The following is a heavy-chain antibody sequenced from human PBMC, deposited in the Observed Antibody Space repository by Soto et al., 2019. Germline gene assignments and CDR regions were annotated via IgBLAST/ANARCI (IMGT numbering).Heavy chain of an antibody. CDR2: ISAYNGNT. J-gene: IGHJ4*02. D-gene: IGHD2-8*01. V-gene: IGHV1-18*01. Sequence: ASVKVSCKASGYTFTIYGISGVRQAPGQGLEWMGWISAYNGNTNYAQKLQDRVTMTTDTSTSTAYMELRSLRSDDTAVYYCARDLTQIMGFDYWGQGTLVTVSS. CDR3: ARDLTQIMGFDY. CDR1: GYTFTIYG.